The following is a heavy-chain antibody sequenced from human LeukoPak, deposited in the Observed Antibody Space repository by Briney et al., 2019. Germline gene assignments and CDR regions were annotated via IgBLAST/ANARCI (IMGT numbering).Heavy chain of an antibody. D-gene: IGHD1-26*01. CDR2: IKQDGSEK. V-gene: IGHV3-7*01. CDR3: ARNSGSYWVSDY. J-gene: IGHJ4*02. CDR1: GFTFSSYW. Sequence: GGSLSLSCAASGFTFSSYWMSWVRQAPGKGLEWVANIKQDGSEKYYVDSVKGRFTISRDNAKNSLCLQMNSLRAEDTAVYYCARNSGSYWVSDYWGQGTLVTVSS.